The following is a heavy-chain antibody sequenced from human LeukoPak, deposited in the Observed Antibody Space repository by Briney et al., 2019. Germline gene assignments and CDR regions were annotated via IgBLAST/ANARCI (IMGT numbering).Heavy chain of an antibody. J-gene: IGHJ5*02. CDR2: VSFGSSYI. CDR3: ARASTEYAVTDGFDT. D-gene: IGHD4-17*01. CDR1: GFTFKDYT. Sequence: GGSLRLSCAASGFTFKDYTMNWVRQSPGKGLQWVSYVSFGSSYISYADSLKGRFTISRDDAKSSVYLEVTSLRTDDTAVYYCARASTEYAVTDGFDTWGPGTLVTVSS. V-gene: IGHV3-21*06.